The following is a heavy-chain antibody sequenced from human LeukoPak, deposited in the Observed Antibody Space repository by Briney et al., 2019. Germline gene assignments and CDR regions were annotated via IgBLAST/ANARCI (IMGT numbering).Heavy chain of an antibody. V-gene: IGHV1-8*01. Sequence: ASVKVSCKASGYTFTSYDINWVRQATGQGLVWMGWMNPNSGNTGYAQKFQGRVTMTRNTSISTAYMELSGLRSEDTAVYYCARADNDFWSGYDAFDIWGQGTMVTVSS. CDR1: GYTFTSYD. J-gene: IGHJ3*02. CDR3: ARADNDFWSGYDAFDI. CDR2: MNPNSGNT. D-gene: IGHD3-3*01.